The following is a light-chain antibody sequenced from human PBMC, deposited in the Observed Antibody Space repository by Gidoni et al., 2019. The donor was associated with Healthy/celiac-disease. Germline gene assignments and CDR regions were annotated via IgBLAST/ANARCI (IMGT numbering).Light chain of an antibody. V-gene: IGKV3-20*01. Sequence: EIVLTQSPGTLSLSPGERATLSCRASQSVSSSYLAWYQQKPSQAPRLLIYGASSRATGIPDRFSGSGSGTDFTLTISRLEPEDFAVYYRQQYGSSITFGQGTRLEIK. CDR1: QSVSSSY. CDR3: QQYGSSIT. J-gene: IGKJ5*01. CDR2: GAS.